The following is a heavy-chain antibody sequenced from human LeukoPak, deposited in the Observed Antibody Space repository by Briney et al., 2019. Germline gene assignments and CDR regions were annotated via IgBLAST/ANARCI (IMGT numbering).Heavy chain of an antibody. D-gene: IGHD3-10*01. CDR2: INHSGST. CDR1: GGSFSGYY. CDR3: ARDRWFGESHYFGY. J-gene: IGHJ4*02. V-gene: IGHV4-34*01. Sequence: SSETLSLTCAVYGGSFSGYYWSWIRQPPGKGLEWIGEINHSGSTNYNPSLKSRVTISLDKSKNQFSLKLSSVTAADTAVYYCARDRWFGESHYFGYWGQGTLVTVSS.